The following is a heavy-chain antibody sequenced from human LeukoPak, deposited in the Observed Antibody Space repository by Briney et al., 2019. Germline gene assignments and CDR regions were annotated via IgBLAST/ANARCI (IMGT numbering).Heavy chain of an antibody. CDR2: ISGSGGST. CDR1: GFTFSSYG. CDR3: AKDGSAYYYDSSGYPDAFDI. V-gene: IGHV3-23*01. D-gene: IGHD3-22*01. Sequence: SGGSLRLSCAASGFTFSSYGMSWVRQAPGKGLEWVSAISGSGGSTYYADSVKGRFTISRDNSKNTLYLQMNSLRAEDTAVYYCAKDGSAYYYDSSGYPDAFDIWGQGTMVTVSS. J-gene: IGHJ3*02.